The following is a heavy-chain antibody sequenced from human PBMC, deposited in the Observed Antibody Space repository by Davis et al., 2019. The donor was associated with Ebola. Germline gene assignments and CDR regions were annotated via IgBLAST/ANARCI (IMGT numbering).Heavy chain of an antibody. CDR2: IWYDGSNE. J-gene: IGHJ4*02. D-gene: IGHD4-17*01. Sequence: GESLKISCAASGFTFNTYGIHWVRQAPGKGLEWVAVIWYDGSNEYYADSVKGRFTISRDNAKNSLYLQMNSLRAEDTAVYYCARVGSAVTKDYFDYWGQGTLVTVSS. CDR3: ARVGSAVTKDYFDY. V-gene: IGHV3-33*01. CDR1: GFTFNTYG.